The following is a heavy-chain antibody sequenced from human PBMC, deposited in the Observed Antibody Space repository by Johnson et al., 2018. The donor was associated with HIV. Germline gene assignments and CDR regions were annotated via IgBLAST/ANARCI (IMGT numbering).Heavy chain of an antibody. V-gene: IGHV3-9*01. D-gene: IGHD5-24*01. Sequence: VQLVESGGGLVQPGRSLRLSCAASGFTFDDYAMHWVRQAPGKGLEWVSGISWNSGSIGYADSVKGRFTISRDNAKNSLYLQMNSLRTEDTALYYCAKDIGRWLQLGAFDIWGQGTMVTVSS. CDR1: GFTFDDYA. CDR2: ISWNSGSI. J-gene: IGHJ3*02. CDR3: AKDIGRWLQLGAFDI.